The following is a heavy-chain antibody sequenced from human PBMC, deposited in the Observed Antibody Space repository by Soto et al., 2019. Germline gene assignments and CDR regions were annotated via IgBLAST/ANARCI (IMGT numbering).Heavy chain of an antibody. J-gene: IGHJ6*02. V-gene: IGHV3-23*01. CDR1: GFTFSSYG. CDR3: AKDMEPWQQLVRLYYYYYGMDV. CDR2: ISGSGGST. Sequence: GGSLRLSCAASGFTFSSYGMSWVRQAPGKGLEWVSAISGSGGSTYYADSVKDRFTISRDNSKNTLYLQMNSLRAEDTAVYYCAKDMEPWQQLVRLYYYYYGMDVWGQGTTVTVSS. D-gene: IGHD6-13*01.